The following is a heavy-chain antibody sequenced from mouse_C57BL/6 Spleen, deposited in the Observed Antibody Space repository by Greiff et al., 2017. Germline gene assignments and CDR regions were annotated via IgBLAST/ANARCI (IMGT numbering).Heavy chain of an antibody. CDR1: GFTFSSYG. CDR2: ISSGGSYT. Sequence: EVQLQESGGDLVKPGGSLKLSCAASGFTFSSYGMSWVRQTPDKRLEWVATISSGGSYTYYPDSVKGRFTISRDNAKNTLYLQMSSLKSEDTAMYYCARRALAPADYWGQGTSVTVSS. V-gene: IGHV5-6*01. CDR3: ARRALAPADY. J-gene: IGHJ4*01. D-gene: IGHD3-1*01.